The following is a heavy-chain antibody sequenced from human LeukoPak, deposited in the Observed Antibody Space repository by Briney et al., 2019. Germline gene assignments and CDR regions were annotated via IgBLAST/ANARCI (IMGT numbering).Heavy chain of an antibody. CDR1: GFTFSSYG. V-gene: IGHV3-30*18. J-gene: IGHJ4*02. CDR3: AKASRGYGDYLLDY. D-gene: IGHD4-17*01. CDR2: ISYDGSNK. Sequence: GRSLRLSCAASGFTFSSYGMHWVRQAPGKGLEWVAVISYDGSNKYYADSVKGRFTISRDNSKNTLYLQMNSLRAEDTAVYYCAKASRGYGDYLLDYWGQGTLVTVSS.